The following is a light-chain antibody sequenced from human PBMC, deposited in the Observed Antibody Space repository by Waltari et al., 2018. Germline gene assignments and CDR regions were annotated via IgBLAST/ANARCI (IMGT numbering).Light chain of an antibody. V-gene: IGKV1-5*01. CDR3: QQYNSYSPT. Sequence: DIQMTQSPSTLSASVVDRVTITCRASQSISSWLAWYQQKPGKAPKLLIYDASSLESGVPSRFSGSGSGTEFTLTISSLQPDDFATYYCQQYNSYSPTFGGGTKVEI. CDR2: DAS. J-gene: IGKJ4*01. CDR1: QSISSW.